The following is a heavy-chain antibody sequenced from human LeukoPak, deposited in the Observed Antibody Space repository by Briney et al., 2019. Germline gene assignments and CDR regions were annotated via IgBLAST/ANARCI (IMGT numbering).Heavy chain of an antibody. D-gene: IGHD2-2*01. J-gene: IGHJ5*02. CDR3: ARDIVVVPAAMDGWFDP. CDR2: IYHSGST. CDR1: GGSISGYY. V-gene: IGHV4-38-2*02. Sequence: PSETLSLTRTVSGGSISGYYWGWIRQPPGKGLEWIGSIYHSGSTYYNPSLKSRVTISVDTSKNQFSLKLSSVTAADTAVYYCARDIVVVPAAMDGWFDPWGQGTLVTVSS.